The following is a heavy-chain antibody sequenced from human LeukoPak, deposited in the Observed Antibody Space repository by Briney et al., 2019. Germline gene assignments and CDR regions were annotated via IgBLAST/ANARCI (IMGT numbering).Heavy chain of an antibody. CDR1: RFTFSSYS. CDR2: INSDSSSI. D-gene: IGHD3-22*01. Sequence: GGSLRLSCAASRFTFSSYSMNWVRQAPGKGLEWVSSINSDSSSIYYADSVKGRFTISRDNAKNSLYLQMNSLRAEDTAVYYCARGSTYYYDSSGYPNWGQGTLVTVSS. J-gene: IGHJ1*01. CDR3: ARGSTYYYDSSGYPN. V-gene: IGHV3-21*01.